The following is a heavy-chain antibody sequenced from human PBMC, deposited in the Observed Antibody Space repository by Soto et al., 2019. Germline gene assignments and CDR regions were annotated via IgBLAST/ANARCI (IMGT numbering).Heavy chain of an antibody. CDR3: TRGAGAPWVRFDY. J-gene: IGHJ4*02. D-gene: IGHD3-22*01. V-gene: IGHV4-38-2*01. CDR2: ISYSAKT. Sequence: SETLSLTCGVSGYSITSGFYWGWVRQSPGKGLEWIGSISYSAKTFYNPSLASRLSIAVDTSMNQFSLRLTSVTAADTALYYCTRGAGAPWVRFDYWGPGALVTVSS. CDR1: GYSITSGFY.